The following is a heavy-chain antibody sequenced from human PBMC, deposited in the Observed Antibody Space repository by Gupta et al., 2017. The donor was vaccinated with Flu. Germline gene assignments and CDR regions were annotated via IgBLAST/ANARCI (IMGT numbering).Heavy chain of an antibody. Sequence: EVQLLESGGGLVQPGGSLRLSCAASGFTFSSYAMSWVRQAPGKGLEWVSAISGSGGSTYYADSVKGRFTISRDNSKNTLYLHMHSLRAEDTAVYYCAKMNYYDSSGYYYSWGQGEMVTVSS. CDR1: GFTFSSYA. J-gene: IGHJ3*01. D-gene: IGHD3-22*01. CDR2: ISGSGGST. CDR3: AKMNYYDSSGYYYS. V-gene: IGHV3-23*01.